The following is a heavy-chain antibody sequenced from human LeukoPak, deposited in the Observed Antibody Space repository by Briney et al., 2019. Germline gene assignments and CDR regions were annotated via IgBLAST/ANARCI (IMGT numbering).Heavy chain of an antibody. CDR2: ISWNSGSI. Sequence: GGSLRLSCAASGFTFDDHATHWVRQAPGKGLEWVSGISWNSGSIGYADSVKGRFTISRDNAKNSLYLQMNSLRAEDTALYYCAKDMYDLSRSAMGGYYYYGMDVWGQGTTVTVSS. D-gene: IGHD2-2*01. CDR1: GFTFDDHA. J-gene: IGHJ6*02. CDR3: AKDMYDLSRSAMGGYYYYGMDV. V-gene: IGHV3-9*01.